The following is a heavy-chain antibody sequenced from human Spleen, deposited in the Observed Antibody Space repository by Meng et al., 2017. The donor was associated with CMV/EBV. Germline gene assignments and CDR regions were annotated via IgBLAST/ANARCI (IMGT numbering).Heavy chain of an antibody. Sequence: CAASGVPFGGYGMHWVRQAPGKGLESVAFIRYDGRNTHYVDSVKGRFTISRDNSKDTLFLQMNSMRAEDTAFYYCATGYCASTTCFPWGQGTLVTVSS. CDR3: ATGYCASTTCFP. V-gene: IGHV3-30*02. CDR2: IRYDGRNT. J-gene: IGHJ5*02. D-gene: IGHD2-2*01. CDR1: GVPFGGYG.